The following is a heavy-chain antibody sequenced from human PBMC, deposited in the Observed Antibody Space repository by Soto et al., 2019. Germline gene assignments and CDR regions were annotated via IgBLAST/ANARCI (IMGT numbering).Heavy chain of an antibody. Sequence: EVQLLESGGGFIQPGGSLRLSCAASGFSISTYPMIWLRQAPGKGLEWVSAISATGKSTEYADSVKGRFTISRDSSKNTLYLQMNNLGADDTAVYYCAKEYYAIFTVDYWGQGTLVTVSS. CDR2: ISATGKST. V-gene: IGHV3-23*01. CDR1: GFSISTYP. J-gene: IGHJ4*02. D-gene: IGHD3-9*01. CDR3: AKEYYAIFTVDY.